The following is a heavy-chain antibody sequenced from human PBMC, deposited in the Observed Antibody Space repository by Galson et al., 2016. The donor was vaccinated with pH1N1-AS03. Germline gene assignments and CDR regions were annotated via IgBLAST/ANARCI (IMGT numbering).Heavy chain of an antibody. V-gene: IGHV3-15*01. D-gene: IGHD2-15*01. Sequence: SLRLSCAASGIVFSNAWMNWVRQAPGKGLEWVGRIKSKSDGETIDYAAAAKGRFTISRDDSKNTLYMEMNSLETEATAVYFCAALSCFRDRCFGLDDWGQGTAGTVSS. CDR3: AALSCFRDRCFGLDD. CDR1: GIVFSNAW. J-gene: IGHJ6*02. CDR2: IKSKSDGETI.